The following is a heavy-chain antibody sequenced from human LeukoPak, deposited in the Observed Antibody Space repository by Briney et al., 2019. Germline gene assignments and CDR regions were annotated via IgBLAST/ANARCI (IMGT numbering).Heavy chain of an antibody. CDR3: AIRSGYYYWGALDI. D-gene: IGHD3-22*01. J-gene: IGHJ3*02. CDR1: GGSFSGYY. CDR2: INHSGST. V-gene: IGHV4-34*01. Sequence: PSETLSLTCAVYGGSFSGYYWSWIRQPPGKGLEWIGEINHSGSTNYNPSLKSRVTISVDTSKNQFSLKLSSVTAADTAVYYCAIRSGYYYWGALDIWGQGTMVTVSS.